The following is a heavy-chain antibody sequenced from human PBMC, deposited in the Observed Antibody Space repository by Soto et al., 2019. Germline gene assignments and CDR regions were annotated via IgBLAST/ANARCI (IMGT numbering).Heavy chain of an antibody. CDR2: IYYSGST. Sequence: SETLSLTCTVSGGSISSGGYYWSWIRQHPGKGLEWIGYIYYSGSTYYNPSLKSRVTISVDTSKNQFSLKLSSVTAADTAVYYCARSRLWDDFWSGSKRYNWLDPWGQGTLVTVSS. V-gene: IGHV4-31*03. CDR3: ARSRLWDDFWSGSKRYNWLDP. J-gene: IGHJ5*02. D-gene: IGHD3-3*01. CDR1: GGSISSGGYY.